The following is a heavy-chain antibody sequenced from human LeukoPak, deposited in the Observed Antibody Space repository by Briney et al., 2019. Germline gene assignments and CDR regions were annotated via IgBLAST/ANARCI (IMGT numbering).Heavy chain of an antibody. CDR2: IKGDESAR. J-gene: IGHJ4*02. CDR1: GFTFSTYW. Sequence: GGSLRPSCAASGFTFSTYWMAWVRQAPGKGLEWVANIKGDESARHQADSVKGRFTISRDNAQNSVYLQMSSLRGEDTAVYYCARDVGGSLAYGGQGTLVTVSS. V-gene: IGHV3-7*01. CDR3: ARDVGGSLAY. D-gene: IGHD3-10*01.